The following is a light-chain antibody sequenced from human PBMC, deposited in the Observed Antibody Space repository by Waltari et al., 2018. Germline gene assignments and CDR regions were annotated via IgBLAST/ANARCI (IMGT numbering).Light chain of an antibody. CDR1: QSVGRY. Sequence: EIVLTQSPGTLSLSPGERAPLSCRASQSVGRYLAWYKQQHGQAPRLLIYDASTRATGLPDRFSGGGSGTDFSLTISRLEPEDFAVYYCQMYVRLPVTFGQGTKVEI. CDR2: DAS. J-gene: IGKJ1*01. V-gene: IGKV3-20*01. CDR3: QMYVRLPVT.